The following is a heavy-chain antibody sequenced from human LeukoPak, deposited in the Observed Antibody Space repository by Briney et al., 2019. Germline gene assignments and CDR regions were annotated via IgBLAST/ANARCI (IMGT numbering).Heavy chain of an antibody. CDR3: ARARGSYWLDY. V-gene: IGHV3-7*01. J-gene: IGHJ5*01. CDR1: GFTFSNYW. Sequence: GGALRLSCAASGFTFSNYWMTWVRQAPGKGLEWVAHINQDGSEKYYVDSVKGRFTIARDKAKNSLYLQVNSLRVEDTADYHRARARGSYWLDYWSQGTLVTVSS. CDR2: INQDGSEK. D-gene: IGHD3-16*01.